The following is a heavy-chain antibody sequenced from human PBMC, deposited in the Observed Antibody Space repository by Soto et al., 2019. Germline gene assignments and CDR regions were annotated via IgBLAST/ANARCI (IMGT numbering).Heavy chain of an antibody. J-gene: IGHJ6*02. V-gene: IGHV3-15*07. D-gene: IGHD2-2*03. CDR2: IKSKTDGGTT. CDR1: GFTFSNAW. CDR3: TTEGFGYCSSTSSGKYYYYGMDV. Sequence: PGGSLRLSCAASGFTFSNAWMNWVRQAPGKGLEWVGRIKSKTDGGTTDYAAPVKGRFTISRDDSKNTLYLQMNSLKTEDTAVYYCTTEGFGYCSSTSSGKYYYYGMDVWGQGTTVTVSS.